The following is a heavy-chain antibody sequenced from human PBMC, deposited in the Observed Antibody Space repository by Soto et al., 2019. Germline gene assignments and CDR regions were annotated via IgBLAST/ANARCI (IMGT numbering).Heavy chain of an antibody. CDR1: GFSIDDFA. CDR2: ISWDSGKI. D-gene: IGHD4-17*01. V-gene: IGHV3-9*01. CDR3: AKDNPGRYGDYPFTWLEP. J-gene: IGHJ5*02. Sequence: PGGSLRLSCAASGFSIDDFAMHWVRQAPGKGLEWVSSISWDSGKIGYADSVTGRFSVSRDNAKNSLFLQMSSLKPEDTAFYFCAKDNPGRYGDYPFTWLEPWGQGTVVTVFS.